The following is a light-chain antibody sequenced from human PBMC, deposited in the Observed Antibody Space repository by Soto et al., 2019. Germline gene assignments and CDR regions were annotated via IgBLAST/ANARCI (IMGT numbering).Light chain of an antibody. Sequence: DIKMTQSPSSLSASVGDRVTITCRASQYISNYLNWYQQKSGTGPKLLIHTASTLQSGVPSRFSGRGSGPDFTLTISSVQPDDFSIYFCQQRYRTPPTFGQGTTLEIK. V-gene: IGKV1-39*01. CDR1: QYISNY. J-gene: IGKJ2*01. CDR3: QQRYRTPPT. CDR2: TAS.